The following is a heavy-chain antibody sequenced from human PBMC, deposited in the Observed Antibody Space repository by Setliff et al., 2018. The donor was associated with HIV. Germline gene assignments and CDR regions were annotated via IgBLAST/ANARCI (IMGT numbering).Heavy chain of an antibody. CDR1: GGSISSHY. CDR2: IYDSGIT. Sequence: TLSLTCTVSGGSISSHYWSWIRQPPGKGLEWIGYIYDSGITNYNPSLRSRVTISIDTPKNQFSLKLRSVTAADTAVYYCARDLVAAGFRQEYYYYMDVWGKGTTVTVSS. J-gene: IGHJ6*03. D-gene: IGHD6-13*01. V-gene: IGHV4-59*11. CDR3: ARDLVAAGFRQEYYYYMDV.